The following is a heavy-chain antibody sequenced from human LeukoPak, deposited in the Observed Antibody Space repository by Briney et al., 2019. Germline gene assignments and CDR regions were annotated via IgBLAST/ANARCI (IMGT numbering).Heavy chain of an antibody. V-gene: IGHV4-34*01. CDR1: GGSFSGYY. CDR2: INHSGST. CDR3: ARGGLRFLEWLRSGFDP. J-gene: IGHJ5*02. D-gene: IGHD3-3*01. Sequence: PSETLSLTCAVYGGSFSGYYWSWIRQPPGKGLEWIGEINHSGSTNYNPSLKSRVTISVDTSKNQFSLKLSSVTAADTAVYYCARGGLRFLEWLRSGFDPWGQGTLVTVSS.